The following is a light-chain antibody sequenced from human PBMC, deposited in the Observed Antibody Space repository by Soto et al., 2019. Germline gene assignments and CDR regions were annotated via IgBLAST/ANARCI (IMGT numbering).Light chain of an antibody. CDR1: QSIGNH. V-gene: IGKV1-39*01. CDR2: AAS. Sequence: DVQMTQSPSSLSASVVDRFTITFRASQSIGNHLNWYRQKPGKPPDLLIYAASSLHSGVPSRFSGSGSGTDFTLTISSLQPEDFATFYCQQSYSSWTFGQGTKVDIK. CDR3: QQSYSSWT. J-gene: IGKJ1*01.